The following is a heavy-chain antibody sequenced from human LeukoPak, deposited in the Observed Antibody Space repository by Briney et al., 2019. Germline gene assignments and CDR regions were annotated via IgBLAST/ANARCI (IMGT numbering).Heavy chain of an antibody. Sequence: PWGSLRLSCAASGFTFSSYGMSWVRQAPGKGLEWVSAISGSGGSTYYADSVKGRFTISRDNSKNTLYLQVNSLRAEDTAVYYCAKDVYDSSGQESLFDYWGQGTLVTVSS. V-gene: IGHV3-23*01. J-gene: IGHJ4*02. D-gene: IGHD3-22*01. CDR3: AKDVYDSSGQESLFDY. CDR1: GFTFSSYG. CDR2: ISGSGGST.